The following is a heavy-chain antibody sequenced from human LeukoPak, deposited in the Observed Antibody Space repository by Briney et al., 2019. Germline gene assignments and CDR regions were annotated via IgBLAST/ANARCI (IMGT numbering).Heavy chain of an antibody. CDR3: TTENPSGYYYGMDV. Sequence: PGGSLRLSCAASGFTFSNAWMSWVRPAPGKGLEWVGRIKSKTDGGTTDYAVPVKGRFTISRDDSKNTLYLQMNSLKTEDTAVYYCTTENPSGYYYGMDVWGKATTVTVSS. D-gene: IGHD3-3*01. CDR2: IKSKTDGGTT. J-gene: IGHJ6*04. V-gene: IGHV3-15*01. CDR1: GFTFSNAW.